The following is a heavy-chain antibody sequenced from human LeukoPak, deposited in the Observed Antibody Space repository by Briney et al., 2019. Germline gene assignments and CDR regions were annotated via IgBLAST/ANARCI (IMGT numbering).Heavy chain of an antibody. D-gene: IGHD3-10*02. CDR2: ISSSGSTI. CDR1: GFTFSSYE. Sequence: GGTLRLSCAASGFTFSSYEMSWVRQAPGKGLEWVSYISSSGSTIYYADSVKGRFTISRDNAKNSLYLQMNSLRAEDTAVYYCAELGITMIGGVWGKGTTVTISS. J-gene: IGHJ6*04. CDR3: AELGITMIGGV. V-gene: IGHV3-48*03.